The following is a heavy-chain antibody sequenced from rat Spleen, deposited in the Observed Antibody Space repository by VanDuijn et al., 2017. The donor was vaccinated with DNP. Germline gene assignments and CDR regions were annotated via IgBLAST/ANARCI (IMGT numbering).Heavy chain of an antibody. CDR1: GFTFSYYW. D-gene: IGHD1-10*01. CDR3: ATHSNYGDY. Sequence: EVQLVESGGDLVQPGRSLKLSCVASGFTFSYYWMAWVRQAPTKGLEWVASISTSGGSTYYRDSVNGRFTISRDNAKSTLFLQMDSLRSEDTATYYCATHSNYGDYWGQGVMVTVSS. V-gene: IGHV5-25*01. CDR2: ISTSGGST. J-gene: IGHJ2*01.